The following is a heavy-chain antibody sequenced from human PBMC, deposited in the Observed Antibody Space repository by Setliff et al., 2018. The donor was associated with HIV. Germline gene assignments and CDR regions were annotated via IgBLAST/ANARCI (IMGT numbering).Heavy chain of an antibody. J-gene: IGHJ4*02. Sequence: PGGSLRLSCVASGLPFYNYWMTWLRRAPGRGLEWVANIKQDGSDMHYIESVKGRFTIFRDNAKNSVFLQMNSLRAEDTGVYYCATQTGFYNSHWYDYWGQGMLVTVSS. CDR2: IKQDGSDM. V-gene: IGHV3-7*01. D-gene: IGHD6-13*01. CDR1: GLPFYNYW. CDR3: ATQTGFYNSHWYDY.